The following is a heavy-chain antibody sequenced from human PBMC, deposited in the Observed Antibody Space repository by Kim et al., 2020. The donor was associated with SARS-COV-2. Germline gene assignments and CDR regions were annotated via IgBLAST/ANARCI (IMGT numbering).Heavy chain of an antibody. J-gene: IGHJ5*02. CDR1: GGSFSGYY. CDR3: ARNRRRNWFDP. V-gene: IGHV4-34*01. D-gene: IGHD3-16*02. CDR2: INHSGST. Sequence: SETLSLTCAVYGGSFSGYYWSWIRQPPGKGLEWIGEINHSGSTNYNPSLKSRVTISVDTSKNQFSLKLSSVTAADTAVYYCARNRRRNWFDPWGQGTLVTVSS.